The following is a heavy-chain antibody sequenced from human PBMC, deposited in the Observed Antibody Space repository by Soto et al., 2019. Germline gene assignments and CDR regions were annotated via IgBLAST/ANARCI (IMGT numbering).Heavy chain of an antibody. CDR1: GGSISSYY. D-gene: IGHD3-9*01. CDR3: AGSLRYFDWLLYFAWFDP. Sequence: SETLSLTCAVSGGSISSYYWTWIRQHPGKGLEGIGSIYYTGSTKYNPSLKSRVTLSVDTSKNQFSLKLSSVTAADTAVYYCAGSLRYFDWLLYFAWFDPWGQGTLVTVSS. J-gene: IGHJ5*02. CDR2: IYYTGST. V-gene: IGHV4-59*05.